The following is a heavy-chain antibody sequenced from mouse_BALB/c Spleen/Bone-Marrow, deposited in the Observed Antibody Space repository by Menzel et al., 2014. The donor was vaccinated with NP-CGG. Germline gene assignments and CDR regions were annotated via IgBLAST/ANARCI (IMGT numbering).Heavy chain of an antibody. D-gene: IGHD2-14*01. CDR2: ISYGGGST. V-gene: IGHV5-12*02. J-gene: IGHJ3*01. CDR1: GFTFSDYY. Sequence: EVQLVESGGGLVQPGGSLKLSCATSGFTFSDYYMYWVRQTPEKRLEWVAYISYGGGSTYYPDTVKGRFTISRDNAKNTLYLQMSCLKSEDTAMYYCARAYYRYALAWSAYWGRGTPVNVSA. CDR3: ARAYYRYALAWSAY.